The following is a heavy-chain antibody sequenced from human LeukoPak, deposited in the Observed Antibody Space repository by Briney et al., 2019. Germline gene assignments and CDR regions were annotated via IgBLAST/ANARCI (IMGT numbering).Heavy chain of an antibody. CDR1: GYTFTDYY. D-gene: IGHD5-12*01. CDR3: ARIGYDHYFDY. J-gene: IGHJ4*02. Sequence: ASVKVSCKASGYTFTDYYLHWVRQAPGQGLEWMGWINPNSGGTNSAQTFQGRVTMTRDTSITTAYLDLSRLRSDDTAVYYCARIGYDHYFDYWGQGTLVTVSS. V-gene: IGHV1-2*02. CDR2: INPNSGGT.